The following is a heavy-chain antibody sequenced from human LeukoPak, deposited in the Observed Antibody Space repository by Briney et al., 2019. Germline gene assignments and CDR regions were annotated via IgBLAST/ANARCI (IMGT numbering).Heavy chain of an antibody. V-gene: IGHV4-61*02. Sequence: SQTLSLTCTVSGGSISSGSYYWSWIRQPAGKGLEWIGRIYTSGSTNYNPSLKSRVTISVDTSKNQFSLKLSSVTAADTAVYYCARANIVVVPAAIGDNYYMDVWGKGTTVTVSS. CDR2: IYTSGST. J-gene: IGHJ6*03. D-gene: IGHD2-2*02. CDR1: GGSISSGSYY. CDR3: ARANIVVVPAAIGDNYYMDV.